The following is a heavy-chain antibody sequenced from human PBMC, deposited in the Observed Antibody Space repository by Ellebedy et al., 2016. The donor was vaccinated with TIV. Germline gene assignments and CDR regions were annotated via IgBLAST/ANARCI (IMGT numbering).Heavy chain of an antibody. Sequence: SLKISCAASGFTFDDYAMHWVRQAPGKGLEWVSGISWNSGSIGYADSVKGRFTISRGNAKNSLYLQMNSLRAEDTAVYYCARGMAIDYWGQGTLVTVSS. J-gene: IGHJ4*02. CDR2: ISWNSGSI. V-gene: IGHV3-9*01. D-gene: IGHD5-24*01. CDR1: GFTFDDYA. CDR3: ARGMAIDY.